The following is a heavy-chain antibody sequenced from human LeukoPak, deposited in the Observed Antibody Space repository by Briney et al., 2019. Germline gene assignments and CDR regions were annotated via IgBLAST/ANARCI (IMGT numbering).Heavy chain of an antibody. D-gene: IGHD6-19*01. CDR1: GFTFSSYG. CDR3: ARADSSGWYGY. Sequence: PGGSLRLSCAASGFTFSSYGMHWVRQAPGKGLEWVAVIWYDGSNKYYADSVKGRFTISRDNPKNTLYLQMNSLRAEDTAVYYCARADSSGWYGYWGQGTLVTVSS. V-gene: IGHV3-33*01. CDR2: IWYDGSNK. J-gene: IGHJ4*02.